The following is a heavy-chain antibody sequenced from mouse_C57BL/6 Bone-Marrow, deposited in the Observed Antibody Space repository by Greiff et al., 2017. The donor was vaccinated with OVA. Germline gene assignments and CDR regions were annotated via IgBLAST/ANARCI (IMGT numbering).Heavy chain of an antibody. CDR1: GYSITSGYY. CDR2: ISYDGSN. D-gene: IGHD1-1*01. V-gene: IGHV3-6*01. CDR3: ARDLTTVGYFDV. Sequence: EVQLVESGPGLVKPSQSLSLTCSVTGYSITSGYYWNWIRQFPGNTLEWMGYISYDGSNNYNPSLKNRISITRDTSKNQFFLKLNSVTTEDTATYYCARDLTTVGYFDVWGTGTTVTVSS. J-gene: IGHJ1*03.